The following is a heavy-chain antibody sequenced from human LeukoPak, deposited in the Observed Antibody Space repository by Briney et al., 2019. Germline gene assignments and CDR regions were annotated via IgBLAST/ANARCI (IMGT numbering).Heavy chain of an antibody. CDR3: ARDRPHNWFDP. D-gene: IGHD6-6*01. V-gene: IGHV1-24*01. CDR2: FDPEDGET. CDR1: GYTLTELS. J-gene: IGHJ5*02. Sequence: AASVKVSCKVSGYTLTELSMHWVRQAPGKGLEWMGGFDPEDGETIYAQMFQGRVTMTWDTSTSTVYMELSSLRSEDTAVYYCARDRPHNWFDPWGQGTLVTVSS.